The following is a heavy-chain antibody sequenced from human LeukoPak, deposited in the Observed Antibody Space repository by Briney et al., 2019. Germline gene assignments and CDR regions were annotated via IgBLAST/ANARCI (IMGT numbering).Heavy chain of an antibody. D-gene: IGHD6-19*01. CDR1: GFTFSNHQ. V-gene: IGHV3-7*05. CDR3: ARDSSGWYDH. J-gene: IGHJ5*02. CDR2: IKQDGGEK. Sequence: AGGSLRLSCVGSGFTFSNHQMNWVRQAPGKGLEGVAKIKQDGGEKHYVDSVKGRFTISRDNAKNSLYLQMTSLRVEDTAIYYCARDSSGWYDHWGQGTLVTVSS.